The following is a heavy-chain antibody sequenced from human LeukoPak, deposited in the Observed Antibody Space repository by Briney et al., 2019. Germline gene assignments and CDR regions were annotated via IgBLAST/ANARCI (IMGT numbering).Heavy chain of an antibody. Sequence: PGGSLRLSCAASGFTFRNSWMHWVRQAPGNGLVWVSRINSDGTTTFYADSVKGRFTISRDNAKNTLHLQMNSLRAEDTAVYYCARSDWFDPWGQGTLVTVSS. CDR1: GFTFRNSW. J-gene: IGHJ5*02. V-gene: IGHV3-74*01. CDR2: INSDGTTT. CDR3: ARSDWFDP.